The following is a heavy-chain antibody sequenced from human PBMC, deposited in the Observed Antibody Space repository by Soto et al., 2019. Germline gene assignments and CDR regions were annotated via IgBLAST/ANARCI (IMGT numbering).Heavy chain of an antibody. J-gene: IGHJ2*01. CDR1: GYTFTSYG. D-gene: IGHD3-16*01. CDR3: ARPFQSWPGGWYFDL. Sequence: SVKVSCKASGYTFTSYGISWVRQAPGQGLEWMGGIIPIFGTANSAQKLQGRVTLTADESTSTAHMELNSLRNEDTAVYYCARPFQSWPGGWYFDLWGRGTLVTVSS. V-gene: IGHV1-69*13. CDR2: IIPIFGTA.